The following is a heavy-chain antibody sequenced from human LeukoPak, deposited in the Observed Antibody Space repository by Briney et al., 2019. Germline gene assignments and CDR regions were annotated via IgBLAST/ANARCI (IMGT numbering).Heavy chain of an antibody. CDR2: VYYTGVT. J-gene: IGHJ5*02. CDR1: GGYIITSGHY. Sequence: SETLSPTCTVSGGYIITSGHYWGWIRPPPGKGLEWVGSVYYTGVTSTNPFFRSRMSISVDTSKNQFSLNLTSVTAADAAVYYCARERSSSGGHNWFDPWGQGTLVTVSS. CDR3: ARERSSSGGHNWFDP. V-gene: IGHV4-39*07. D-gene: IGHD4-23*01.